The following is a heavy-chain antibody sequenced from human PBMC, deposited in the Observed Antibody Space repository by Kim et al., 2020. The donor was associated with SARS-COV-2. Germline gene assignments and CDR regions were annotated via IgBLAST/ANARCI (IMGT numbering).Heavy chain of an antibody. CDR2: INPNSGVT. Sequence: ASVKVSCKASGYTFSGYYMHWVRQAPGQGPEWMGRINPNSGVTNYAQKFQGRVTMTRDTSISTAYMEVSRLTSDDTAVYYCARWTDSFDYWGQGTLVTVSS. CDR3: ARWTDSFDY. D-gene: IGHD2-21*01. V-gene: IGHV1-2*06. CDR1: GYTFSGYY. J-gene: IGHJ4*02.